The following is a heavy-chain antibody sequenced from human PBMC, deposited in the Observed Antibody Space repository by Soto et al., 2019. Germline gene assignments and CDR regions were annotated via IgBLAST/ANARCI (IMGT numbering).Heavy chain of an antibody. D-gene: IGHD1-26*01. Sequence: QVVLLQSGAEVKEPGSSVRVSCKVSGSTFNNFAFSWVRQAPGHGPEWMGGIVVISNTADYSQRFQDRVTITADTSTNTLYMELGSLTFEDTAVYYCAGAIKRWEVNYYFDYWGQGTLVTVSS. CDR2: IVVISNTA. V-gene: IGHV1-69*06. J-gene: IGHJ4*02. CDR3: AGAIKRWEVNYYFDY. CDR1: GSTFNNFA.